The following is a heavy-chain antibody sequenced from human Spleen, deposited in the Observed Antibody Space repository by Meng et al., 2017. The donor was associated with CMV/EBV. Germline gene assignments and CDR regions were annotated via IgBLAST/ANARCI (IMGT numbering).Heavy chain of an antibody. V-gene: IGHV3-7*01. CDR2: IKQDGSEQ. J-gene: IGHJ5*02. CDR1: GFTFSSYW. Sequence: GESLKISCAASGFTFSSYWMSWVRQAPGKGLEWVANIKQDGSEQYYVDSVKGRFTISRDNSKNTLYLQMNSLRAEDTAVYYCARDYYGSGQLDPWGQGTLVTVSS. D-gene: IGHD3-10*01. CDR3: ARDYYGSGQLDP.